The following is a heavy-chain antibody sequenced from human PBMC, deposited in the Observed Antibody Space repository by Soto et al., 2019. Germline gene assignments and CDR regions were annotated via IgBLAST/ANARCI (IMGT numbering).Heavy chain of an antibody. Sequence: HPGGSLRLACAASGFTFSSYAMSWVRQAPGKGLEWVSAISGSGGSTYYADSVKGRFTISRDNSKNTLYLQMNSLRAEDTAVYYCATHAMIQLWFSLDYWGQGTLVTVSS. CDR2: ISGSGGST. J-gene: IGHJ4*02. CDR3: ATHAMIQLWFSLDY. V-gene: IGHV3-23*01. D-gene: IGHD5-18*01. CDR1: GFTFSSYA.